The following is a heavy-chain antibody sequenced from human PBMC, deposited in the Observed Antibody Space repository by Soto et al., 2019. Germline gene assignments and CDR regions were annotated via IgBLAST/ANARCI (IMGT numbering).Heavy chain of an antibody. Sequence: GGSLRLSCAASGFTFSSYSMNWVRQAPGKGLEWVSSISSSSSYIYYADSVKGRFTISRDNAKHSLYMQMNSMRAEDTAVYYGAREFGDYDKSGYYYGMDVWGQGTTVTVSS. CDR3: AREFGDYDKSGYYYGMDV. CDR1: GFTFSSYS. D-gene: IGHD4-17*01. V-gene: IGHV3-21*01. CDR2: ISSSSSYI. J-gene: IGHJ6*02.